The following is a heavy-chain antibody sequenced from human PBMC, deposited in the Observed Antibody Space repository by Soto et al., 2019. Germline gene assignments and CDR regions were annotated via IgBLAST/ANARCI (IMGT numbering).Heavy chain of an antibody. Sequence: SETLSLTCTVSGGSVSTYYWSWIRQPPGKGLEWIGYIYYSGSTNYNPSLKSRVTISVDTSKNQFSLKLSSVTAADTAVYYCARLDLYGSGSSSDYWGQGTLVTVSS. D-gene: IGHD3-10*01. J-gene: IGHJ4*02. V-gene: IGHV4-59*08. CDR1: GGSVSTYY. CDR3: ARLDLYGSGSSSDY. CDR2: IYYSGST.